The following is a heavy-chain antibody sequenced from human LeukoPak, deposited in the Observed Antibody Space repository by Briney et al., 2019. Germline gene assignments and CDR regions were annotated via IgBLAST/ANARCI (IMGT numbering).Heavy chain of an antibody. D-gene: IGHD5-18*01. CDR3: ARAGYSYGNYYYYYMDV. CDR1: GFTFSDYH. V-gene: IGHV3-11*04. CDR2: ISSSGSTI. Sequence: GGSLRLSCAASGFTFSDYHMSWIRQAPGKGLEWVSYISSSGSTIYYADPVKGRFTISRDNAKNSLYLQMNSLRAEDTAVYYCARAGYSYGNYYYYYMDVWGKGTTVTVSS. J-gene: IGHJ6*03.